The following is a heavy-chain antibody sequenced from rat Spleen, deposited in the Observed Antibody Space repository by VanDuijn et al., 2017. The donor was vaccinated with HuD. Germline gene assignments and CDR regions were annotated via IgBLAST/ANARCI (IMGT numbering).Heavy chain of an antibody. J-gene: IGHJ3*01. CDR1: GFTFNNYW. CDR2: ITNASGRT. D-gene: IGHD1-9*01. Sequence: EVQLVEFGGGVVQPGRSLKLSCVASGFTFNNYWMTWIRQVPGKGLEWVASITNASGRTYYPDSVKGRFTISRDNAKSTLYLQMNSLRSEDTATYYCVNTYYGYWFGYWGQGTLVTVSS. CDR3: VNTYYGYWFGY. V-gene: IGHV5-31*01.